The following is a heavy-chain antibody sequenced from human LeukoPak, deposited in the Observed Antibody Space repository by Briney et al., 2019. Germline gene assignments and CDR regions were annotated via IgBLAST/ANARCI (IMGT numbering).Heavy chain of an antibody. D-gene: IGHD5-12*01. CDR2: IYHSGST. Sequence: SETLSLTCTVSGYSISSGYYWGWIRQPPGKGLEWIGSIYHSGSTYYNPSPKSRVTISVDTSKNQFSLKLSSVTAADTAVYYCARDLGRSGYDLRRNFDYWGQGTLVTVSS. V-gene: IGHV4-38-2*02. CDR1: GYSISSGYY. CDR3: ARDLGRSGYDLRRNFDY. J-gene: IGHJ4*02.